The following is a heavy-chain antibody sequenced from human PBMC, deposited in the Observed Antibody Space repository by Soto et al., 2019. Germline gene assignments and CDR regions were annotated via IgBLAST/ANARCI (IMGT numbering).Heavy chain of an antibody. CDR3: ARSAPGAFDI. J-gene: IGHJ3*02. CDR2: INSDGSST. Sequence: PGGSLRLSCAASGFTFSNYWMHWVRQAPGKGLVWVSRINSDGSSTRYADSVKGRFTASRDNAENSLYLQMNSLRAEDTAVYYCARSAPGAFDIWGQGTMVTVSS. V-gene: IGHV3-74*01. CDR1: GFTFSNYW.